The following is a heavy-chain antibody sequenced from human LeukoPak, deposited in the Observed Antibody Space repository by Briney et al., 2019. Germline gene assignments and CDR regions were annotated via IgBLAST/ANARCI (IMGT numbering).Heavy chain of an antibody. CDR1: GYTFISYG. D-gene: IGHD6-19*01. CDR3: ARKSKVAGIVAYYFDY. CDR2: ISAYNGNT. Sequence: ASVKVSCKASGYTFISYGISWVRQAPGQGLEWMGWISAYNGNTNYAQKLQGRVTMTTDTSTSTAYMELRSLRSDDTAVYYCARKSKVAGIVAYYFDYWGQGTLVTVSS. V-gene: IGHV1-18*01. J-gene: IGHJ4*02.